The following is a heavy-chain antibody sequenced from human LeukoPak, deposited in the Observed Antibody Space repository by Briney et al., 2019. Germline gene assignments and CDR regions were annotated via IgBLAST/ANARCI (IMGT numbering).Heavy chain of an antibody. CDR1: GFSFSSYA. J-gene: IGHJ4*02. CDR2: ISYDETNK. CDR3: ARDWQGSPGYYFHY. D-gene: IGHD2-2*01. V-gene: IGHV3-30*04. Sequence: GGSLRLSCAASGFSFSSYAMHWVGQAPGKGLEWGAVISYDETNKYYGDSVKGRFTISRDNSKNTLYLQMNSLRAEDTAVYYCARDWQGSPGYYFHYWGQGTLVTVSS.